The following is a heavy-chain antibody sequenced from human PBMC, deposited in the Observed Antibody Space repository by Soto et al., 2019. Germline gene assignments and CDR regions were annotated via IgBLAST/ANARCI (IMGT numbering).Heavy chain of an antibody. D-gene: IGHD3-3*02. Sequence: QVQLQESGPGLVKPSETLSLTCAVSGDSISSYYCMWIRQPPGKGLESIGYLYYGRSANYNPSLKGRVTLSVDTSTNQCSLTLSSMTAADTAVYSCARRSMAEVPEYWGQGTLVTVSS. CDR1: GDSISSYY. CDR3: ARRSMAEVPEY. V-gene: IGHV4-59*01. J-gene: IGHJ4*02. CDR2: LYYGRSA.